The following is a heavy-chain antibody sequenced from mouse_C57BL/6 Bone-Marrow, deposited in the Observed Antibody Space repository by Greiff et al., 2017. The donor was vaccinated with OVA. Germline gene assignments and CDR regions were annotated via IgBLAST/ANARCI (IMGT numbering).Heavy chain of an antibody. Sequence: EVNLVESGGGLVKPGGSLKLSCAASGFTFSSYAMSWVRQTPEKRLEWVATISDGGSYTYYPDNVKGRFTISRDNAKNNLYLQMSHLKSEDTAMYYCARDAYGSSSAWFAYWGQGTLVTVSA. CDR3: ARDAYGSSSAWFAY. CDR2: ISDGGSYT. J-gene: IGHJ3*01. D-gene: IGHD1-1*01. V-gene: IGHV5-4*01. CDR1: GFTFSSYA.